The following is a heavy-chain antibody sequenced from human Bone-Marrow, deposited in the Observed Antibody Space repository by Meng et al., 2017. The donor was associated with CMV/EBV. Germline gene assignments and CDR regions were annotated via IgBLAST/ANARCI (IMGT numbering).Heavy chain of an antibody. Sequence: GESLKISCAASGFNFANYAMTWVRQAPGKGLVWVSRINSDGSSTSYADSVKGRFTISRDNAKNTLYLQMNSLRAEDTAVYYCARVQGWLQLGYYYYGMDVWGQGTTVTVSS. V-gene: IGHV3-74*01. D-gene: IGHD5-24*01. CDR1: GFNFANYA. CDR2: INSDGSST. CDR3: ARVQGWLQLGYYYYGMDV. J-gene: IGHJ6*02.